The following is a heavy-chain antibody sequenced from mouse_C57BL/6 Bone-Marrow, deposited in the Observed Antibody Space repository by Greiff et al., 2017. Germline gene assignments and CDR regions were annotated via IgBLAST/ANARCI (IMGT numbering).Heavy chain of an antibody. CDR1: GFTFSDYG. CDR3: ARDYYGSSYGYFDV. Sequence: EVKLMESGGGLVKPGGSLKLSCAASGFTFSDYGMHWVRQAPEKGLEWVAYISSGSSTIYYADTVKGRFTISRDNAKNTLFLQMTRLRSEDTAMYYCARDYYGSSYGYFDVWGTGTTVTVSS. V-gene: IGHV5-17*01. CDR2: ISSGSSTI. D-gene: IGHD1-1*01. J-gene: IGHJ1*03.